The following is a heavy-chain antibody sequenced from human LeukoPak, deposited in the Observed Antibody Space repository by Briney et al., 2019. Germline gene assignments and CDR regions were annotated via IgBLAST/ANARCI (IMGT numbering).Heavy chain of an antibody. CDR3: GSRIVGALNY. J-gene: IGHJ4*02. Sequence: SETLSLTCAVYGGSFSGYYWSWIRQTPGKGLEWIGEINRSGTTNYNPSLKSRVTMSVDTSKNQFSLKLSSVTAADTAVYYCGSRIVGALNYWGQGTLVTVSS. V-gene: IGHV4-34*01. CDR2: INRSGTT. D-gene: IGHD1-26*01. CDR1: GGSFSGYY.